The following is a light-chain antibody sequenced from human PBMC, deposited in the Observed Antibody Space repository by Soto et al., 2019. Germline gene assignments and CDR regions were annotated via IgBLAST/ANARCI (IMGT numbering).Light chain of an antibody. Sequence: DIQMTQPPSTLSASVGDRVTITCRASQSISSWLAWYQQKPGKAPKLLIFDASSLESGTPSRFSGRRSGTQFTLTIDGLQPDDFATYFCQQYDNYKPLTFGGGTKVGIK. CDR3: QQYDNYKPLT. CDR2: DAS. V-gene: IGKV1-5*01. CDR1: QSISSW. J-gene: IGKJ4*01.